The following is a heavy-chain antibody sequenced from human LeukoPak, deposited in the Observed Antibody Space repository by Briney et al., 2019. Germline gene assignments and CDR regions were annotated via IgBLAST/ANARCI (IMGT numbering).Heavy chain of an antibody. CDR3: AKGHDSSGYSQTFFDY. V-gene: IGHV3-23*01. CDR2: ISGSGGST. CDR1: GFTFSNYA. D-gene: IGHD3-22*01. J-gene: IGHJ4*02. Sequence: PGGSLRLSCAASGFTFSNYAMSWVRQAPGKGLEWVSVISGSGGSTYYADSVEGRFTISRDNSKNTLYLQMNSLRAEDTAVYYCAKGHDSSGYSQTFFDYWGQGTLVTVSS.